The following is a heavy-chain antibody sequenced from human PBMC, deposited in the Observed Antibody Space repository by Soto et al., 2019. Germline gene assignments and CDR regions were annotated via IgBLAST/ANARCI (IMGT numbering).Heavy chain of an antibody. CDR2: IYYSGST. Sequence: SETLSLTCTVSCGSISSSSYYWGWIRQPPGKGLEWIGSIYYSGSTYYNPSLKSRVTISVDTSKNQFSLKLGSVTAADTAVYYCARQSGSGNWFDPWGQGTLVTVSS. CDR3: ARQSGSGNWFDP. D-gene: IGHD3-10*01. V-gene: IGHV4-39*01. CDR1: CGSISSSSYY. J-gene: IGHJ5*02.